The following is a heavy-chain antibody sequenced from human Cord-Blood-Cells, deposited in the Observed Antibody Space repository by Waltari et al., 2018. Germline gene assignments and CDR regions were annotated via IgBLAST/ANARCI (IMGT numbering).Heavy chain of an antibody. CDR3: ANLGELGIFDY. D-gene: IGHD1-26*01. Sequence: VQLQTGGPGLLTPPETLSLTCAVNGGSLRGYYWSWIRQPPGKGLEWIGEINHSGSTNYNPSLKSRVTISVDTSKNQFSLKLSSVTAADTAVYYCANLGELGIFDYWGQGTLVTVSS. CDR1: GGSLRGYY. V-gene: IGHV4-34*01. J-gene: IGHJ4*02. CDR2: INHSGST.